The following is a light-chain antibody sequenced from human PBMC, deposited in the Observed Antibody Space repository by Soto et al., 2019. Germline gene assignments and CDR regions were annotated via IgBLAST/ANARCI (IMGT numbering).Light chain of an antibody. CDR3: SSYTGSNDVV. Sequence: QSVLTQPPSASGTPGQRVAISCSGSTSNIGGSNAVYWYQHVPGTAPKLLIHHNNLRPSGVPDRFSGSKSGTTASLTVSGLQAEDEADYYCSSYTGSNDVVFGGGTKLTVL. J-gene: IGLJ2*01. CDR2: HNN. CDR1: TSNIGGSNA. V-gene: IGLV1-44*01.